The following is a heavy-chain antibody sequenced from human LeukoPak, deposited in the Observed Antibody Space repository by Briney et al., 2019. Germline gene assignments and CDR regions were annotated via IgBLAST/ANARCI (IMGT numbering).Heavy chain of an antibody. CDR1: GGSISSYY. D-gene: IGHD1-26*01. CDR3: ARVAVGATTAHFDY. V-gene: IGHV4-4*07. J-gene: IGHJ4*02. CDR2: IYTSGST. Sequence: PSETLSLTCTVSGGSISSYYWSWIRQPAGKGLEWIGRIYTSGSTNYKPSLKRRVTMSVDTSKNQFSLKLSSVTAADTAVYYCARVAVGATTAHFDYWGQGTLVTVSS.